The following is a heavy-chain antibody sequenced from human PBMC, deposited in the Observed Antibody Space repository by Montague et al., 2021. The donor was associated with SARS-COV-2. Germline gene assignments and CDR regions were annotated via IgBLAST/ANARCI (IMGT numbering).Heavy chain of an antibody. CDR3: SRRGHDPAAYSYSAMDF. CDR2: IYNNWST. D-gene: IGHD6-25*01. CDR1: GGSISSNN. J-gene: IGHJ6*02. Sequence: SETLSLTCTVSGGSISSNNYSWIRHPPAKGLQLICYIYNNWSTNCNNSLKLRVTLSIDTSKNQISLKLSSVTAADTAVYYCSRRGHDPAAYSYSAMDFWGQGTPVTVSS. V-gene: IGHV4-59*01.